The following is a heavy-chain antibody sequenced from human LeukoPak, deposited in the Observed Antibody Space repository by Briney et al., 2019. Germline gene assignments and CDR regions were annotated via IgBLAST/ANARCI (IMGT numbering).Heavy chain of an antibody. J-gene: IGHJ4*02. Sequence: GGSLRLSCAASGFTFSSYAMSWVRQAPGKGLEWVSTIGPSGGSPYYADSVKGRLTISRDNSKNTLYLQMNTLRAEDTAVYYCAKDIIVPPATGFSIFGELDYWGQGTLATVSS. CDR3: AKDIIVPPATGFSIFGELDY. D-gene: IGHD2-2*01. CDR1: GFTFSSYA. V-gene: IGHV3-23*01. CDR2: IGPSGGSP.